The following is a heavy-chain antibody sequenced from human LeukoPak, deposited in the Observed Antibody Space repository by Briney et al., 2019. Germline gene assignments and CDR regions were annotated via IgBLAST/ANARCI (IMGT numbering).Heavy chain of an antibody. Sequence: GGSLRLSCAASGFTFSSYEMNWVRQAPGKGLEWVSYISSSGSTIYYADSVKGRFTISRDNAKNSLYLQMNSLRAEDTAVYYCAREGIVVVPAAPNYDYWGQGTLVTVSS. J-gene: IGHJ4*02. CDR2: ISSSGSTI. V-gene: IGHV3-48*03. CDR3: AREGIVVVPAAPNYDY. CDR1: GFTFSSYE. D-gene: IGHD2-2*01.